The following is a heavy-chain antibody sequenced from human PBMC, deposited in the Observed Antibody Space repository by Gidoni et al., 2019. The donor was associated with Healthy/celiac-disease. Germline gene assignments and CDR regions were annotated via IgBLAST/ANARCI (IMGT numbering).Heavy chain of an antibody. CDR2: ISGSGGST. J-gene: IGHJ4*02. CDR3: AKDWWGSSSDLQFDY. Sequence: EVQLLESGGGLVQPGGSLRLSCAASGFTFSSYAMGWVRQAPGKGLGWVSAISGSGGSTYYADSVKGRFTISRDNSKNTLYLQMNSLRAEDTAVYHCAKDWWGSSSDLQFDYWGQGTLVTVSS. CDR1: GFTFSSYA. V-gene: IGHV3-23*01. D-gene: IGHD6-6*01.